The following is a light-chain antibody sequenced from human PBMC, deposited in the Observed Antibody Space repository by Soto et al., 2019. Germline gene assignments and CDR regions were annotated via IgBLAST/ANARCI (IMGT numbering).Light chain of an antibody. J-gene: IGKJ4*01. V-gene: IGKV3-11*01. CDR1: QSVSNF. CDR3: QQHTNWPLT. CDR2: DAS. Sequence: EIVLTQSPATLSLSPGERATLSCRASQSVSNFLAWYQQIPGQAPSLLIYDASNRATGIPDRFSGSGSGTDFTLNISSLEPEELAVYYCQQHTNWPLTVGGGTKVDIK.